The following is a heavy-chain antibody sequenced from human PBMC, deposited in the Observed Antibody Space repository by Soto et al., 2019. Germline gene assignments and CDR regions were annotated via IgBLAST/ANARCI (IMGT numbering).Heavy chain of an antibody. J-gene: IGHJ4*02. CDR1: GYSISNGDY. V-gene: IGHV4-38-2*01. Sequence: SETLSLTCAVSGYSISNGDYWGWIRQAPGKGLEWIGSVYYSGSTHYEPSLRGRIAISVDTLKNQFSLRLPSVTAADTAMYFCARNTSTYFDSWGQGIPVTVSS. CDR2: VYYSGST. CDR3: ARNTSTYFDS.